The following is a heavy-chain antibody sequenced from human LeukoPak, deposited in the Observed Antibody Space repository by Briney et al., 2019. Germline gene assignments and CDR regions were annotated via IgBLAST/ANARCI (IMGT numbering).Heavy chain of an antibody. J-gene: IGHJ4*02. CDR2: VYYSGST. Sequence: PSETLSLTCTVSGGPIRSYFWSWIRQPPGMGLEWIGYVYYSGSTNYNPSLKSRVTISVDTSKNQFSLKLSSVTAADTAVYYCARISAAFDYWGKGTVVTVSS. CDR1: GGPIRSYF. CDR3: ARISAAFDY. D-gene: IGHD6-13*01. V-gene: IGHV4-59*01.